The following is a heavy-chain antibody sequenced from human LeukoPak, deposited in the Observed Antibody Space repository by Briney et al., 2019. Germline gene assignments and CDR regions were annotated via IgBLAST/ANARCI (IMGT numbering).Heavy chain of an antibody. D-gene: IGHD1-7*01. CDR2: INTGGSTT. V-gene: IGHV3-74*01. CDR1: GFTFSSYW. J-gene: IGHJ4*02. CDR3: AKDSMSWNLLQITPFDY. Sequence: GGSLRLSCAASGFTFSSYWMHWVRQAPGKGLVWVSRINTGGSTTDYADSVKGRFTISRDNSKNTLYLQMNSLRAEDTAVYYCAKDSMSWNLLQITPFDYWGQGTLVTVSS.